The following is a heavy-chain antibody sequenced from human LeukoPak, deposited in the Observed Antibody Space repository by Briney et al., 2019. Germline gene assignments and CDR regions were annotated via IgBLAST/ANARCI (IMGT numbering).Heavy chain of an antibody. J-gene: IGHJ4*02. Sequence: PGGSLRLSCSASGFTFSSYAMHWVRQAPGKGLEYVSGISSNGGSTYYADFVKGRFTISRDNSKNTLYLQMSSLRAEDTAVYYCVRDLYSGYDGLRPFDYWGQGTLVTVSS. D-gene: IGHD5-12*01. CDR1: GFTFSSYA. CDR3: VRDLYSGYDGLRPFDY. V-gene: IGHV3-64D*06. CDR2: ISSNGGST.